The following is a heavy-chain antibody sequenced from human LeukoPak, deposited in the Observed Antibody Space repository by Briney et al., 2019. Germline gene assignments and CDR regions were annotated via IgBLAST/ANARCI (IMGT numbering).Heavy chain of an antibody. CDR2: ISAYNGNT. J-gene: IGHJ5*02. V-gene: IGHV1-18*01. D-gene: IGHD1-1*01. CDR1: GYTFTSYG. CDR3: ARAPRTNNWFDP. Sequence: ASVKVSCKASGYTFTSYGISWVRQAPGQGLEWMGWISAYNGNTNYAQKLQGRVTMATDTSTSTAYMELRSLRSDDTAVYYCARAPRTNNWFDPWGQGTLVTVSS.